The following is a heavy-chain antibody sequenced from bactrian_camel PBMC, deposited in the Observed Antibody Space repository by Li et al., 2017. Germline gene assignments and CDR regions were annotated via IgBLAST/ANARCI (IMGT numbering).Heavy chain of an antibody. J-gene: IGHJ4*01. V-gene: IGHV3S9*01. CDR2: IDTDGST. CDR1: GFPDNYYC. D-gene: IGHD4*01. CDR3: AVGRSGYCYRWDYDPYEYNN. Sequence: HVQLVESGGDSVQAGKSLTLSCTASGFPDNYYCFGWFRQVPGKEREAVAIIDTDGSTKYTDSVKGRFNISRDNVLKTLWLQMNSLKPEDTGMYFCAVGRSGYCYRWDYDPYEYNNWGQGTQVTVS.